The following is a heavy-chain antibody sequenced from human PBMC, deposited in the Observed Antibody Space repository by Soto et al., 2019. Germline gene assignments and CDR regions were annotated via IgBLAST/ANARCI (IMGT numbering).Heavy chain of an antibody. J-gene: IGHJ4*02. CDR2: ISEDGRSQ. CDR1: GFIFNRYG. Sequence: QVQVVELGGGVAQPGRSMRLSCTVSGFIFNRYGMHWVRQAPGKGLEWVAGISEDGRSQYYVDSVKGRFTISRDNSKNTLYLEMNGLRGEDTAVYYCTKGCGRGYDMCGSWGQGTLVTVSS. V-gene: IGHV3-30*18. D-gene: IGHD5-12*01. CDR3: TKGCGRGYDMCGS.